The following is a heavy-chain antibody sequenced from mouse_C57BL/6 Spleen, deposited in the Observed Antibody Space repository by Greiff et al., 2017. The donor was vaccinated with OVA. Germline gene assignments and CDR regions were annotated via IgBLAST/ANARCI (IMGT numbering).Heavy chain of an antibody. D-gene: IGHD2-1*01. Sequence: VQVVESGPGLVAPSQSLSITCTVSGFSLTSYAISWVRQPPGKGLEWLGVIWTGGGTNYNSALKSRLSISKDNSKSTVFLKMNSLQTDDTARYYCARIYDNYVDYFDYWGQGTTLTVSS. J-gene: IGHJ2*01. CDR1: GFSLTSYA. V-gene: IGHV2-9-1*01. CDR3: ARIYDNYVDYFDY. CDR2: IWTGGGT.